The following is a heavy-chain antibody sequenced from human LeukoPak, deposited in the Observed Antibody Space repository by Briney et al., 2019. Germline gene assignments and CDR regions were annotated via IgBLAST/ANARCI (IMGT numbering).Heavy chain of an antibody. CDR3: AYSNNLNL. CDR2: IKYDGSGK. CDR1: GSSFSGQW. Sequence: GGSLRLSCVVSGSSFSGQWMNWVRQAPGQGLEWVANIKYDGSGKYYVDSVEGRFTISRENAKNSLSLQMSSVRAEDTAVYYCAYSNNLNLWGQGTLVTVSS. V-gene: IGHV3-7*01. D-gene: IGHD6-13*01. J-gene: IGHJ4*02.